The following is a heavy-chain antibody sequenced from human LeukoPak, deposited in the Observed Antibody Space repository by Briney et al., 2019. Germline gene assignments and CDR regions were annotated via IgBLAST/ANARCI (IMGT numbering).Heavy chain of an antibody. J-gene: IGHJ4*02. CDR2: ISGSGGST. Sequence: GGSLRFSGAASGFTVSSYAMSWLRQAQGKGLEWVSAISGSGGSTYYADSVKGRFTISRDNSKNTLYLQMNSLRAEDTAVYYCASTALASWHLDYWGQGTLVTVSS. D-gene: IGHD2-15*01. V-gene: IGHV3-23*01. CDR3: ASTALASWHLDY. CDR1: GFTVSSYA.